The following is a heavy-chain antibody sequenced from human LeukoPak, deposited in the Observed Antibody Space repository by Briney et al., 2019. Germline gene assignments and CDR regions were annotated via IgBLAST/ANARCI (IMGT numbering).Heavy chain of an antibody. J-gene: IGHJ4*02. CDR3: ARNYYGSGSYYGGFDY. D-gene: IGHD3-10*01. V-gene: IGHV4-61*02. CDR2: IYTSGST. CDR1: GGSISSGSYY. Sequence: SETLSLTCAVSGGSISSGSYYWSWIRQPAGKGLEWIGRIYTSGSTNYNPSLKSRVTISVDTSKNQFSLKLSSVTAADTAVYYCARNYYGSGSYYGGFDYWGQGTLVTVSS.